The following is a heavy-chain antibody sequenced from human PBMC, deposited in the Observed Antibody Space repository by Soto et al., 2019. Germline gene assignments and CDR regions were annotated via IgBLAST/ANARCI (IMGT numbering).Heavy chain of an antibody. J-gene: IGHJ6*02. CDR3: ARDIASESSGYLLRKEGGMDV. D-gene: IGHD3-22*01. V-gene: IGHV4-59*01. CDR2: ICYSGST. CDR1: GGSISSYY. Sequence: SETLSLTCTVSGGSISSYYWSWIRQPPGKGLEWIGYICYSGSTNYNPSLKSRVTISVDTSKNQFSLKLSSLTAADTAVSYCARDIASESSGYLLRKEGGMDVWGQGTTVTVSS.